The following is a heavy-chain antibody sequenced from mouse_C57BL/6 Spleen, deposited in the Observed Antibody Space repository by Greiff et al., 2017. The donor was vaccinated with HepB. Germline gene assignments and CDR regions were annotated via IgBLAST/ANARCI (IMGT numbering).Heavy chain of an antibody. J-gene: IGHJ4*01. Sequence: VKLQESGAELVKPGASVKISCKASGYAFSSYWMNWVKQRPGKGLEWIGQIYPGDGDTNYNGKFKGKATLTADKSSSTAYMQLSSLTSEDSAVYFCAREGYSNYDYAMDYWGQGTSVTVSS. CDR3: AREGYSNYDYAMDY. D-gene: IGHD2-5*01. CDR2: IYPGDGDT. CDR1: GYAFSSYW. V-gene: IGHV1-80*01.